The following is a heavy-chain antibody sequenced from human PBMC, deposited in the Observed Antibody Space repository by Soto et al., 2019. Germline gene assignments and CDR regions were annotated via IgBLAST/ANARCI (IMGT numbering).Heavy chain of an antibody. V-gene: IGHV3-21*01. CDR2: ISSSSSYI. CDR1: GFTFSSYS. D-gene: IGHD6-19*01. CDR3: ASLKQWLPQGY. Sequence: EVPLVESGGGLVKPGGSLRLSCAASGFTFSSYSMNWVRQAPGKGLEWVSSISSSSSYIYYADSVKGRFTISRDNAKNSLYLQMNSLRAEDTAVYYCASLKQWLPQGYWGQGTLVTVSS. J-gene: IGHJ4*02.